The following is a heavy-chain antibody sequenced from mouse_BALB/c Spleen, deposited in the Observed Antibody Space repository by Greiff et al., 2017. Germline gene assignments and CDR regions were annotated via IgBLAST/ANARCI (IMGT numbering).Heavy chain of an antibody. CDR3: APYYYGSSHY. J-gene: IGHJ2*01. V-gene: IGHV14-3*02. CDR1: GFNHKDTF. D-gene: IGHD1-1*01. Sequence: VPLKESGAELVKPGASVKLSCTASGFNHKDTFLPWGKQRPEQGLGWIGRIDPANGNNKYDPKFQGKATITADTSSNTAYLQLSSLTSEDTAVYYCAPYYYGSSHYWGQGTTLTVSS. CDR2: IDPANGNN.